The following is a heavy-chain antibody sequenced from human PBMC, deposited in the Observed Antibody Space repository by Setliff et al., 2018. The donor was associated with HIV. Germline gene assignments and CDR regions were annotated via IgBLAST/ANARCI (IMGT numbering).Heavy chain of an antibody. CDR3: ARDDPAGGIDF. V-gene: IGHV3-48*03. CDR1: GFTFSIYE. Sequence: RLSCAASGFTFSIYEMNWVRQAPGKGLEWVSYMTASGSNVYYADSVKGRFTISRDNAKNSLYLQMNSLRAEDTAIYYCARDDPAGGIDFWGQGTQVTVSS. J-gene: IGHJ4*02. D-gene: IGHD1-26*01. CDR2: MTASGSNV.